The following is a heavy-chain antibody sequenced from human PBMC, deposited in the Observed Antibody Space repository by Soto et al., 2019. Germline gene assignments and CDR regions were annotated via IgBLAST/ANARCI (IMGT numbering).Heavy chain of an antibody. CDR1: GGSISSGGYY. J-gene: IGHJ6*02. Sequence: SETLSLTCTVSGGSISSGGYYWSWIRQHPGKGLEWIGYIYYSGSTYYNPSLKSRVTISVDTSKNQFSLKLSSVTAADTAVYYCARLSLTYYDFWSGYADPNYYGMDVWGQGTTVTVSS. CDR2: IYYSGST. V-gene: IGHV4-31*03. CDR3: ARLSLTYYDFWSGYADPNYYGMDV. D-gene: IGHD3-3*01.